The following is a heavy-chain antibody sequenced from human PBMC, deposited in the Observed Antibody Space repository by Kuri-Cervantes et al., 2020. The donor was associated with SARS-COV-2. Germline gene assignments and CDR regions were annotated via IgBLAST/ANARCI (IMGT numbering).Heavy chain of an antibody. Sequence: GGSLRLSCSASGFTFSSYAMHWVRQAPGKGLEYVSAISSNGGSTYYTDSAKGRFTISRDNSKNTLYLQMSSLRAEDTAVYYCAREGRYYDILTGYYSNWYFDLWGRGTLVTVSS. D-gene: IGHD3-9*01. J-gene: IGHJ2*01. V-gene: IGHV3-64D*06. CDR2: ISSNGGST. CDR3: AREGRYYDILTGYYSNWYFDL. CDR1: GFTFSSYA.